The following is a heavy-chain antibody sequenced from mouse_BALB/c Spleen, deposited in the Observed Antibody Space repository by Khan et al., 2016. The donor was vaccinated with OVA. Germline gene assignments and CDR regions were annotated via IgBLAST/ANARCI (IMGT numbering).Heavy chain of an antibody. CDR3: ARSWAMDY. CDR1: GFTFSDYG. J-gene: IGHJ4*01. CDR2: ISSLAYSI. Sequence: EVELVESGGGLVQPGGSRKLSCTASGFTFSDYGLAWVRRAPGKGPEWVAFISSLAYSIYYADTVTGRFTISRENAKNTLYLEMSSLRSEDTAMYYCARSWAMDYWGQGTSVTVSS. V-gene: IGHV5-15*02.